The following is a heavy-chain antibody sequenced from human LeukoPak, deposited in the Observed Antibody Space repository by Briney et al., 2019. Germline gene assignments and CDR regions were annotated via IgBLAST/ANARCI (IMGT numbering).Heavy chain of an antibody. CDR3: AREGGEWFGELILPFDY. CDR2: ITWNTGNL. J-gene: IGHJ4*02. Sequence: GRSLRLSCSMSGFDFENYGMHWFRQRPGKGLEWVSNITWNTGNLGYGDSVEGRFTVSRDNARNSVYLQMNSLRPEDTAVYYCAREGGEWFGELILPFDYWGQGTLVTVSS. D-gene: IGHD3-10*01. V-gene: IGHV3-9*01. CDR1: GFDFENYG.